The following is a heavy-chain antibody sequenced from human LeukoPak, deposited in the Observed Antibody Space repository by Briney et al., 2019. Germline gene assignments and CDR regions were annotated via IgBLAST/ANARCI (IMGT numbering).Heavy chain of an antibody. Sequence: PGGSLRLSCAASGFTFSNAWMSWGRQAPGKGLEWVGRIKSKTDGGTTDYAAPVKGRFTISRDDSKNTLYLQMNSLKTEDTAVYYCTTVYYPLSGSAFDIWGQGTMVTVSS. V-gene: IGHV3-15*01. CDR2: IKSKTDGGTT. CDR3: TTVYYPLSGSAFDI. CDR1: GFTFSNAW. J-gene: IGHJ3*02. D-gene: IGHD1-26*01.